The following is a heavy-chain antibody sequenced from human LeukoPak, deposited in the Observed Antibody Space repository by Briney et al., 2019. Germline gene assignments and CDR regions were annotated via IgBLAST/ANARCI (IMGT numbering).Heavy chain of an antibody. V-gene: IGHV1-2*02. CDR2: INPNSGGT. CDR1: GYTFTGYY. D-gene: IGHD2-2*01. CDR3: SKGIVPAAISSGVWSDP. J-gene: IGHJ5*02. Sequence: ASVEVSCKASGYTFTGYYMHWVRQAPGQGLEWMGWINPNSGGTNYAQKFHGRVTMTRATSISPAYMESSRRRPVYPGVTYCSKGIVPAAISSGVWSDPWGQGNLVTVSS.